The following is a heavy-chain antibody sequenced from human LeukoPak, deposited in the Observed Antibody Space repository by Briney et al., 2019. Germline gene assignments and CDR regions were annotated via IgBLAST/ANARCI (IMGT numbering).Heavy chain of an antibody. CDR3: ARVRSGSSAGNYGMDV. V-gene: IGHV3-48*04. J-gene: IGHJ6*02. CDR1: EFTFSSYS. CDR2: ITNSGNSK. D-gene: IGHD1-26*01. Sequence: GGSLRLSCAASEFTFSSYSMNWVRQAPGKGLEWVSYITNSGNSKSYADSVKGRFTISRDNAKNTLYLQMNSLRAEDTAVYYCARVRSGSSAGNYGMDVWGQGTTVTVSS.